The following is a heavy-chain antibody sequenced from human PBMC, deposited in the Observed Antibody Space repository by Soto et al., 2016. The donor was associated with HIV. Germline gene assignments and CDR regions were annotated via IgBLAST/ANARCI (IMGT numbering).Heavy chain of an antibody. CDR2: INPNSGGT. D-gene: IGHD1-1*01. CDR3: ARVGYDWNDAGAFDI. Sequence: QVQLVQSGAEVKKPGVSVKVSCKASGYTFTGYYMHWVRQAPGQGLEWMGWINPNSGGTNYAQKFQGRVTMTRDTSISTAYMELSRLRSDDTAVYYCARVGYDWNDAGAFDIWGQGTMVTVSS. J-gene: IGHJ3*02. V-gene: IGHV1-2*02. CDR1: GYTFTGYY.